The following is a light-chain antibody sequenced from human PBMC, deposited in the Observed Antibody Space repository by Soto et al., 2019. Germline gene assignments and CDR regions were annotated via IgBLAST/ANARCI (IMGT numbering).Light chain of an antibody. Sequence: EIVLTQSPATLSLSPGERATLSCRASQSVSSYLAWYQQKPGQAPRLLIYDASNRATGIPARFSGSGSGTDFTLTISSLEPEDFAVYYCQQRLNWITFGQGTRLEIK. V-gene: IGKV3-11*01. CDR3: QQRLNWIT. J-gene: IGKJ5*01. CDR2: DAS. CDR1: QSVSSY.